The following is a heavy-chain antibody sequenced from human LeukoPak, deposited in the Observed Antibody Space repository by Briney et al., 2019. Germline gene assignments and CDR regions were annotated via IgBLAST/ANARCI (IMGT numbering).Heavy chain of an antibody. CDR3: ARGFYDSTPYYFDY. Sequence: GGSLRLSCAASGFTFSTYWMHWVRQAPGKGLEWVSGISWNSGSIGYADSVKGRFTISRDNAKNSLYLQMNSLRAEDMALYYCARGFYDSTPYYFDYWGQGTLVTVSS. J-gene: IGHJ4*02. V-gene: IGHV3-9*03. CDR1: GFTFSTYW. D-gene: IGHD3-22*01. CDR2: ISWNSGSI.